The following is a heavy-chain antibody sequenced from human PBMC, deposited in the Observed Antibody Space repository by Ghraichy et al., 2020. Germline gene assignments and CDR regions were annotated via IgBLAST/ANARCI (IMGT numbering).Heavy chain of an antibody. D-gene: IGHD2-2*01. CDR1: RFNFSNYA. J-gene: IGHJ6*02. CDR2: ISGSGGST. CDR3: AKLFPRIVVVPAAGMDV. V-gene: IGHV3-23*01. Sequence: SCAASRFNFSNYAMTWVRQAPGKGLEWVSAISGSGGSTYYADSGKGRFTISRDNSKNTLYLQMNGLRAEDTAVYYCAKLFPRIVVVPAAGMDVWGQGTTVTVSS.